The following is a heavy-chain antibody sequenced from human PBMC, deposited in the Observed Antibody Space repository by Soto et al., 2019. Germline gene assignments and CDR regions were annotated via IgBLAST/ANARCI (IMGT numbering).Heavy chain of an antibody. Sequence: GASVKVSCKVSGYTLTELSMHWVRQAPGKGLEWMGGFDPEDGETIYAQKFQGRVTMTEDTSTDTAYMELSSLRSEDTAVYYCATASNRYDSSGPPLYYYGMDVWGQGTTVTVSS. CDR1: GYTLTELS. D-gene: IGHD3-22*01. CDR3: ATASNRYDSSGPPLYYYGMDV. CDR2: FDPEDGET. V-gene: IGHV1-24*01. J-gene: IGHJ6*02.